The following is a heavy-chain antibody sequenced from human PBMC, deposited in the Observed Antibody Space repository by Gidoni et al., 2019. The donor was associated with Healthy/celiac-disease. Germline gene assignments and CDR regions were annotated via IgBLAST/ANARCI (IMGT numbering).Heavy chain of an antibody. V-gene: IGHV1-69*01. CDR2: A. Sequence: ANYEQKFQGRVTITADESTSKAYMELSSLRSEDTAVYYCARGTYCGGDCYSEDYWGQGTLVTVSS. CDR3: ARGTYCGGDCYSEDY. D-gene: IGHD2-21*01. J-gene: IGHJ4*02.